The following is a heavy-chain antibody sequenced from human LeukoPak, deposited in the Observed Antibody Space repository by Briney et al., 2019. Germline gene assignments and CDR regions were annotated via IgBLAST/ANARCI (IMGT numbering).Heavy chain of an antibody. V-gene: IGHV4-30-2*01. J-gene: IGHJ5*02. CDR2: IYHSEST. CDR3: ARELGGIASSRFDP. Sequence: SETLSLTCNVSGGSISSGGYYWSWIRQPPGKGLEWIGYIYHSESTYYNPSLKSRVTMSVDTSKNQFSLKLSSVTAADTAVYYCARELGGIASSRFDPWGQGTLVTVSS. D-gene: IGHD1-26*01. CDR1: GGSISSGGYY.